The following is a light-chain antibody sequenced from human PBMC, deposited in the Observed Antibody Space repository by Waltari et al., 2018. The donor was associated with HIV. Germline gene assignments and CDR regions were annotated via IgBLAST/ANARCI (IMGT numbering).Light chain of an antibody. J-gene: IGKJ1*01. Sequence: DIVMTQSPLSLPVTPGEPASISCRSSQSLLHSNGYNYLDWYLQKPGQSPQLLIYLGSNRASGVPDRFSGSGSGTDFTLNVSRVEAEDGEVYYCMQALQSPRTFGQVTKVEIK. V-gene: IGKV2-28*01. CDR1: QSLLHSNGYNY. CDR3: MQALQSPRT. CDR2: LGS.